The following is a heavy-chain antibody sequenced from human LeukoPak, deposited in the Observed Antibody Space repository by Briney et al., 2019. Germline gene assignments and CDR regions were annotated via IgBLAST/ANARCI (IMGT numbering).Heavy chain of an antibody. CDR2: IHPNGGT. V-gene: IGHV1-2*02. D-gene: IGHD4-11*01. Sequence: ASVKVSCKASVYIFTVHYMHWLRQAPGQGPEWMGWIHPNGGTNYAPKFQGRVTLTRDTSISTAYMELSSLSSDDTAVYYCARMWSDYSHYDYWGQGTLVTVSS. CDR1: VYIFTVHY. CDR3: ARMWSDYSHYDY. J-gene: IGHJ4*02.